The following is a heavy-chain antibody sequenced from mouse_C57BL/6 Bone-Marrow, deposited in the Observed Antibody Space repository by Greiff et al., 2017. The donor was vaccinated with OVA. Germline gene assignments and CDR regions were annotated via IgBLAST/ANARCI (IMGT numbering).Heavy chain of an antibody. CDR1: GYTFTSYW. CDR3: ARGKGKLGRHWYFEV. D-gene: IGHD4-1*01. V-gene: IGHV1-59*01. J-gene: IGHJ1*03. CDR2: IDPSDSYT. Sequence: QVQLKQPGAELVRPGTSVKLSCKASGYTFTSYWMHWVKQRPGQGLEWIGVIDPSDSYTNYNQKFKGKATLTVDTSSSTAYMQLSSLTSEDSAVYYCARGKGKLGRHWYFEVWGTGTTVTVSS.